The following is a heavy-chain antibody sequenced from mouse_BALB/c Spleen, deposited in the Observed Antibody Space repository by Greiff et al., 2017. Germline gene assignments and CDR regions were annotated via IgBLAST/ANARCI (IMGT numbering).Heavy chain of an antibody. CDR1: GYTFTSYW. CDR2: IYPGNSDT. V-gene: IGHV1-5*01. Sequence: DVQLQESGTVLARPGASVKMSCKASGYTFTSYWMHWVKQRPGQGLEWIGAIYPGNSDTSYNQKFKGKAKLTAVTSTSTAYMELSSLTNEDSAVYYCTNYDYDGGNAMDYWGQGTSVTVSS. CDR3: TNYDYDGGNAMDY. D-gene: IGHD2-4*01. J-gene: IGHJ4*01.